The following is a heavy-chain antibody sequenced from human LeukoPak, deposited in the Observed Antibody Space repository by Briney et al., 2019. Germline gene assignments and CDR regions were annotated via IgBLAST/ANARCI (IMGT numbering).Heavy chain of an antibody. CDR3: ASHFLYDFWSGYYSSDDY. J-gene: IGHJ4*02. D-gene: IGHD3-3*01. CDR1: GFTFSSSS. Sequence: TGGSLRLSSAASGFTFSSSSMYWVRQAPGKGRERVSYISSSSSIIYYADSVKGRFTLSRDNAQTTLYLQMKSLRAENTAVYVRASHFLYDFWSGYYSSDDYWGQGTLVTVSS. CDR2: ISSSSSII. V-gene: IGHV3-48*01.